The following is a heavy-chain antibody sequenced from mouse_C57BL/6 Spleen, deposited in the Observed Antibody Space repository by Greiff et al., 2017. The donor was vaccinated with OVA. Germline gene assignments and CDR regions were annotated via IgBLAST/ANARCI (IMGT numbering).Heavy chain of an antibody. J-gene: IGHJ1*03. D-gene: IGHD1-1*01. CDR2: IYPGDGAT. CDR3: ARKGYGSGYGYFDV. CDR1: GYAFSSSW. Sequence: QVQLQQSGPELVKPGASVKISCKASGYAFSSSWMNWVKQRPGKGLEWIGRIYPGDGATNYNGKFKGKATLTADKSSSTAYMQLSSLTSEDSAVYFGARKGYGSGYGYFDVWGTGTTLTVSS. V-gene: IGHV1-82*01.